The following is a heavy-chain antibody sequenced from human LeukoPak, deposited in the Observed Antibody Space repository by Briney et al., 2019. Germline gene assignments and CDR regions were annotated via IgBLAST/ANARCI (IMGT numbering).Heavy chain of an antibody. V-gene: IGHV3-21*01. CDR2: ISRSSSYI. D-gene: IGHD6-13*01. J-gene: IGHJ6*02. CDR3: ARVYSSSWYGVNYYYYGMDV. CDR1: GFTFSSYS. Sequence: PGGSLRLSCAASGFTFSSYSMNWVRQAPGKGLEWVSFISRSSSYIYYADSVKGRFTISRDNAKNSLYLQMNSLRAEDTAVYYCARVYSSSWYGVNYYYYGMDVWGQGTTVTVSS.